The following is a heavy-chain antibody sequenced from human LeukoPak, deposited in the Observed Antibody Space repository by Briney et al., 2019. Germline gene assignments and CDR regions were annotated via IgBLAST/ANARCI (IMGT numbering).Heavy chain of an antibody. V-gene: IGHV4-38-2*01. CDR3: ARYYGDLGVLAY. CDR1: GYSISSGYY. J-gene: IGHJ4*02. D-gene: IGHD4-17*01. CDR2: MYHSGST. Sequence: SETLSLTCAVSGYSISSGYYWGWIGQPPGNGLEWIGSMYHSGSTYYNPSLKSRVTISVDTSKNQFSLNLSSVTAATTAVYYCARYYGDLGVLAYWGPGTLVTVSS.